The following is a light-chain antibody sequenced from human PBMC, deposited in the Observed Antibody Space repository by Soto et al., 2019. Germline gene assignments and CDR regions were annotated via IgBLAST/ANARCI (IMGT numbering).Light chain of an antibody. Sequence: DIQLSQSPSLLSASVGDRVTITCRASEDLDNYLAWYRQPPGEAPELLIYGAYTLQSGVPRRFSGAGSGTEFSLTISGLQPEDFAIYYCQKYNSFWTFGQGTKVEIK. CDR2: GAY. J-gene: IGKJ1*01. CDR1: EDLDNY. V-gene: IGKV1-9*01. CDR3: QKYNSFWT.